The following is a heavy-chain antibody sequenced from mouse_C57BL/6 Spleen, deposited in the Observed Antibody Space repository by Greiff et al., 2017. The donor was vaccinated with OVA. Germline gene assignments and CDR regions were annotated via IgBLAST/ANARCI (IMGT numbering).Heavy chain of an antibody. CDR1: GYTFTGYW. CDR3: ASHHYYGSSLYAMDY. D-gene: IGHD1-1*01. J-gene: IGHJ4*01. Sequence: VQRVESGAELMKPGASVKLSCKATGYTFTGYWIEWVKQRPGHGLEWIGEILPGSGSTNYNEKFKGKATFTADTSSNTAYMQLSSLTTEDSAIYYCASHHYYGSSLYAMDYWGQGTSVTVSS. V-gene: IGHV1-9*01. CDR2: ILPGSGST.